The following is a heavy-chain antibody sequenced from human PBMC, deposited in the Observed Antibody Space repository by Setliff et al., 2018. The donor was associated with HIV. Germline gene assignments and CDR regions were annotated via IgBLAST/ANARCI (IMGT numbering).Heavy chain of an antibody. Sequence: PSETLSLTCSVSGGSISSGSYYWNWIRQPAGKGLEWIGRIYTSGSTNYNPSLQSLITISVDTSKNQFSLKLSSVTAADTAVYYCTRTNPLAAPPFDFWGQGTLVTVSS. CDR1: GGSISSGSYY. CDR2: IYTSGST. CDR3: TRTNPLAAPPFDF. V-gene: IGHV4-61*02. D-gene: IGHD6-13*01. J-gene: IGHJ4*02.